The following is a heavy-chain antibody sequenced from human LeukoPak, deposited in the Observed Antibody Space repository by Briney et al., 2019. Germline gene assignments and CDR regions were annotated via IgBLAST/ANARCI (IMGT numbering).Heavy chain of an antibody. CDR2: IIPILGIA. CDR1: GGTFSSYP. D-gene: IGHD4-11*01. V-gene: IGHV1-69*04. J-gene: IGHJ4*02. Sequence: GASVKVSCKASGGTFSSYPISWVRQAPGQGLEWMGRIIPILGIANYAQKFQGRVTITADKSTSTAYMELSSLRSEDTAVYYCARDSNHRPFDYWGQGTLVTVSS. CDR3: ARDSNHRPFDY.